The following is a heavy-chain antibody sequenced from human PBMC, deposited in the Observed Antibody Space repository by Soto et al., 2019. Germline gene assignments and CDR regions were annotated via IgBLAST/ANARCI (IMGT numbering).Heavy chain of an antibody. CDR1: GISFSNYA. V-gene: IGHV3-30-3*01. CDR2: ISSDGNKQ. CDR3: ARVGIAPVGGFAYDI. Sequence: QAQLVQSGGGVVQPGRSLRLSCAASGISFSNYAMHWVRKAPVKGLEWLAVISSDGNKQYYADSVKGRFTISRDTSKNTLYLQMDSLRPEDTAIYYCARVGIAPVGGFAYDIWGQGTLVTFSS. J-gene: IGHJ3*02. D-gene: IGHD6-13*01.